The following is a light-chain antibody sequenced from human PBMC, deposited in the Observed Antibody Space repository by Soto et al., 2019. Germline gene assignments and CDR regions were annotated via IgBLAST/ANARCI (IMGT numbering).Light chain of an antibody. CDR2: WAS. CDR3: QQYYSPPLT. CDR1: QSVLYSSNNKNY. Sequence: DIVMTQSPDSLAVSLGERATINCKSSQSVLYSSNNKNYLAWYQQKPGQPPKLLIYWASTRESGVPDRFSGSGSGTDFPLTISSLQAEDVAVYYCQQYYSPPLTFGGGTKVEIK. V-gene: IGKV4-1*01. J-gene: IGKJ4*01.